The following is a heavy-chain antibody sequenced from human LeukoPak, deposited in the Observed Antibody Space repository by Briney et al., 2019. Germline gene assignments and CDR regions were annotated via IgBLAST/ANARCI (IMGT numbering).Heavy chain of an antibody. Sequence: PSETLSLTCAVYGGSFSGYYWSWIRQPPGKGLEWIGEINHSGSTNYNPSLKSRVTISVDTSKNQFSLKLSSVTAADTAVYYCATRLNYGDYVGNWFDPWGQGTLVTVSS. V-gene: IGHV4-34*01. D-gene: IGHD4-17*01. CDR1: GGSFSGYY. J-gene: IGHJ5*02. CDR3: ATRLNYGDYVGNWFDP. CDR2: INHSGST.